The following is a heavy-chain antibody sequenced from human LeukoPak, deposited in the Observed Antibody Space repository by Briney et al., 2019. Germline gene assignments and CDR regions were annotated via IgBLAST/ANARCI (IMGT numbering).Heavy chain of an antibody. V-gene: IGHV3-23*01. D-gene: IGHD3-22*01. Sequence: PGGSLRLSCATSGFTFSSYAMSWVRQAPGKGLEWVSAISGSGGSTYYADSVKGRFTISRDNSKNTLYLQMNSLRAEDTAVYYCAKDASSGYYSLLDYWGQGTLVTVSS. CDR2: ISGSGGST. J-gene: IGHJ4*02. CDR1: GFTFSSYA. CDR3: AKDASSGYYSLLDY.